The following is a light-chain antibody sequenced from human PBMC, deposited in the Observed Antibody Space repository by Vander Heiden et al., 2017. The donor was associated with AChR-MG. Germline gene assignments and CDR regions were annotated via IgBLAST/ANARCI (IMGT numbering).Light chain of an antibody. V-gene: IGKV3-11*01. Sequence: EVVFTQSPATLSLSPGEGATLSCTASQIVSSSLAWYQQKSGQAPRLLIYDASNRATGIPGRFSGSGSGTDFTLTISSLKPEDFGVYYCQQRTNGPPYTFGQGTKLEIK. CDR3: QQRTNGPPYT. CDR1: QIVSSS. J-gene: IGKJ2*01. CDR2: DAS.